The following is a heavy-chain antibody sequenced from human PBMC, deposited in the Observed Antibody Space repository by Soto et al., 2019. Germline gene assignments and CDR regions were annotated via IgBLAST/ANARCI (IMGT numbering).Heavy chain of an antibody. CDR3: AGSKGGSYFNAYYFDY. V-gene: IGHV4-39*01. CDR2: IYYSGST. Sequence: QLQLQESGPGLVKPSETLSLTCTVSGGSISSSSYYWGWIRQPPGKGLEWIGSIYYSGSTYYNPSLKSRVTISVETSKNLFSLKLSSVTAADTAVYYCAGSKGGSYFNAYYFDYWGQGTLVTVSS. J-gene: IGHJ4*02. CDR1: GGSISSSSYY. D-gene: IGHD2-15*01.